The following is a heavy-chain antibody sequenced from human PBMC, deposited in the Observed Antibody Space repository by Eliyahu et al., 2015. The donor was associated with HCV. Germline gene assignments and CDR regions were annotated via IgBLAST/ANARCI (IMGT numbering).Heavy chain of an antibody. V-gene: IGHV3-53*02. CDR1: GFTVSNDY. J-gene: IGHJ4*02. Sequence: EVQLLETGGGLIQPGGSLRLSCAASGFTVSNDYVXWVRQAPGKGLEWVSLIYSNGNTYYADSVKGRFTISRDNSKNTVYLQMNNLRAEDTAVYYCARLKYYFEYWGQGTPVTVSS. CDR2: IYSNGNT. CDR3: ARLKYYFEY.